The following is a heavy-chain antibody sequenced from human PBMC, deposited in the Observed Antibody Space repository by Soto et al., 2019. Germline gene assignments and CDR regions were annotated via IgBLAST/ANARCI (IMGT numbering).Heavy chain of an antibody. Sequence: QVQLQESGPGLVKPSQTLSLTCTVSGDSISSGGYYWGWIRQHPGKGLEWIGYIYYSGSIYYNPSLKSRVTISVDTSKNQFSLKLSSVTAADTAVYYCARDARTSSSLPYWYFDLWGRGTLVTVSS. CDR2: IYYSGSI. J-gene: IGHJ2*01. CDR3: ARDARTSSSLPYWYFDL. CDR1: GDSISSGGYY. V-gene: IGHV4-31*03. D-gene: IGHD6-6*01.